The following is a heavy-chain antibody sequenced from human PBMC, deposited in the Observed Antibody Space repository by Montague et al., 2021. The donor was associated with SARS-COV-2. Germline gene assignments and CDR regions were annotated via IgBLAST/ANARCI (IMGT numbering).Heavy chain of an antibody. CDR3: AREDRWNWFDP. Sequence: SETLFLTCTVSGGSINSSYWSWIRQPPGTGLEWIGYIYYRCSTNYNPYLKARVTISIDTSKNQFSLKLNSMTAADTAAYYCAREDRWNWFDPWGQGTLVIVSS. CDR1: GGSINSSY. J-gene: IGHJ5*02. V-gene: IGHV4-59*01. D-gene: IGHD5-24*01. CDR2: IYYRCST.